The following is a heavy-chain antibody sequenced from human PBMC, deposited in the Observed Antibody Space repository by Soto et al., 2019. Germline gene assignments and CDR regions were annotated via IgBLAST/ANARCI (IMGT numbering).Heavy chain of an antibody. V-gene: IGHV5-51*01. D-gene: IGHD3-10*01. CDR3: ARSHYGSGSYRYYYYGMDV. Sequence: GESLKISCKGSGYSFTSCWIGWVRQMPGKGLEWMGIIYPGDSDTRYSPSFQGQVTISADKSISTAYLQWSSLKASDTAMYYCARSHYGSGSYRYYYYGMDVWGQGTTVTVS. CDR2: IYPGDSDT. CDR1: GYSFTSCW. J-gene: IGHJ6*02.